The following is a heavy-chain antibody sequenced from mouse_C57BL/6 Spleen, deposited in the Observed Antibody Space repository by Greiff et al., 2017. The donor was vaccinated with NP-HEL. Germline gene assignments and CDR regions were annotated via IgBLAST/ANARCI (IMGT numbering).Heavy chain of an antibody. CDR1: GFTFSDYG. CDR3: ARPMVTTNYAMDY. CDR2: ISSGSSTI. V-gene: IGHV5-17*01. Sequence: EVMLVESGGGLVKPGGSLKLSCAASGFTFSDYGMHWVRQAPEKGLEWVAYISSGSSTIYYADTVKGRFTISRDNAKNTLFLQMTSLRSEDTAMYYCARPMVTTNYAMDYWGQGTSVTVSS. D-gene: IGHD2-2*01. J-gene: IGHJ4*01.